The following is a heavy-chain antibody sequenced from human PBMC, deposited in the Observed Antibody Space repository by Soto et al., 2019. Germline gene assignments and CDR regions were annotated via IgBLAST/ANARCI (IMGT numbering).Heavy chain of an antibody. J-gene: IGHJ4*02. V-gene: IGHV3-9*01. CDR1: GFSFDDFV. D-gene: IGHD2-21*02. Sequence: GGSLRLSCVAPGFSFDDFVMNWVRQRPGKGLEWVSSVSWNSGAKLYADSVKGRFAISRDSAKKSVYLQMNSLRPDDTAFYYCAKGVATAVPALDYWGQGTLVTVSS. CDR2: VSWNSGAK. CDR3: AKGVATAVPALDY.